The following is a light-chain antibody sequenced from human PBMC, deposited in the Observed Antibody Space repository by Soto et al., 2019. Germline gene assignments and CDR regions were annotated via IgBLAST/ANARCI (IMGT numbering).Light chain of an antibody. V-gene: IGKV3-20*01. CDR1: QSVSSSY. J-gene: IGKJ1*01. CDR2: GAS. Sequence: EIVLTQSPGTLSLSPGERATLSCRASQSVSSSYLAWYQQKPGQAPRLLIYGASSRATGIPDRFSGSGSGTDFTLTISRLEPEDFAVYYCQQYGRSPPETFGQGTKVEFK. CDR3: QQYGRSPPET.